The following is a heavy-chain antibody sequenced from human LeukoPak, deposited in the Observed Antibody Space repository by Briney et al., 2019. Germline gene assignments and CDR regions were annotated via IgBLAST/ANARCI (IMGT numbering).Heavy chain of an antibody. CDR1: GYTFTGYY. CDR2: FDPGDGET. Sequence: ASVKVSCKASGYTFTGYYMHWVRQAPGKGLEWMGGFDPGDGETIYAQKFQGRVTMTEDTSTDTAYMELSSLRSEDTAVYYCATKWTTHWFDPWGQGTLVTVSS. V-gene: IGHV1-24*01. D-gene: IGHD3/OR15-3a*01. CDR3: ATKWTTHWFDP. J-gene: IGHJ5*02.